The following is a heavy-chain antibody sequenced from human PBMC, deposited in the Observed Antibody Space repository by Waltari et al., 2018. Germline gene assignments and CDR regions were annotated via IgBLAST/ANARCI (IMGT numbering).Heavy chain of an antibody. J-gene: IGHJ4*02. CDR3: ARQSGLVAGDF. CDR1: GYPFVGYF. D-gene: IGHD6-19*01. V-gene: IGHV1-2*06. CDR2: INPKTVCT. Sequence: QVQLVQSGAEVKKPGASVKVSCKASGYPFVGYFSHWVRQAPGQGLAWMGRINPKTVCTNYTQVVQGRVTMTRDTSISTVYMELTGLRSDDTAVYYCARQSGLVAGDFWGLGTLVTVSS.